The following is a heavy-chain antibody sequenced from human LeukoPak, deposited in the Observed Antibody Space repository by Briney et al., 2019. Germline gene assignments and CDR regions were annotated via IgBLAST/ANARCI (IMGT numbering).Heavy chain of an antibody. V-gene: IGHV3-23*01. CDR1: GFTFSSYA. D-gene: IGHD4-23*01. CDR2: ISGSGGST. J-gene: IGHJ4*02. CDR3: AKGPHATVVAPGRGFDY. Sequence: GGSLRLSCAAAGFTFSSYAMSWVRQAPGKGLEWVAYISGSGGSTFYADSLKGRFTIARDNSKNTLYLQMNSLRAEDTAAYYCAKGPHATVVAPGRGFDYWGQGTLVTVSS.